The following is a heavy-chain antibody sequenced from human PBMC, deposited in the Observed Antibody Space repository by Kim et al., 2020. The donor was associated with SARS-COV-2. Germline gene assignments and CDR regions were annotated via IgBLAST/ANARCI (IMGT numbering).Heavy chain of an antibody. CDR1: GFTFSSYA. J-gene: IGHJ4*02. CDR2: ISGSGITT. CDR3: AKDLVGPADY. Sequence: GGSLRLSCAASGFTFSSYAMSWVRQAPGKGLEWVSAISGSGITTFYADSVKGRFTISRDNSKSTLFLQMNSLRAEDTAVYFCAKDLVGPADYWGQGTLVTVSS. V-gene: IGHV3-23*01. D-gene: IGHD1-26*01.